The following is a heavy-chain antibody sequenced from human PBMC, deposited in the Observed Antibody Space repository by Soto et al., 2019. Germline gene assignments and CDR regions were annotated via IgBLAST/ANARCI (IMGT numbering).Heavy chain of an antibody. CDR1: EFTFSSHD. J-gene: IGHJ4*02. Sequence: GRSLRLSCAAFEFTFSSHDMHCVRQATGKGLEWVSAIGTAGDTYYPGSVKGRFTISRENAKNSLYLQMNSLRAGDTAVYYCARDGGSGDFDYWGQGTLVTVSS. V-gene: IGHV3-13*01. D-gene: IGHD6-19*01. CDR3: ARDGGSGDFDY. CDR2: IGTAGDT.